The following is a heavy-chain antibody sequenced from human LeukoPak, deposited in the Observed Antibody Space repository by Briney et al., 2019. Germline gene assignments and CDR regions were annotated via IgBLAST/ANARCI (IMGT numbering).Heavy chain of an antibody. Sequence: GESLKISCKGSGYSFTSYWIGWVRPMPGKGLEWMGIIYPGDSDTRYSPSFQGQVTISADKSISTAYLQWSSLKASDTAMYYCARHRGDMGYAFDIWGQGTMVTVSS. D-gene: IGHD2-15*01. V-gene: IGHV5-51*01. CDR3: ARHRGDMGYAFDI. J-gene: IGHJ3*02. CDR2: IYPGDSDT. CDR1: GYSFTSYW.